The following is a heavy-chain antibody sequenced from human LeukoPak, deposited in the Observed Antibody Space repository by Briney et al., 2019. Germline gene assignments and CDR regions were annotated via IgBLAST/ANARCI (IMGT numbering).Heavy chain of an antibody. CDR1: GFTGSSNY. D-gene: IGHD6-19*01. V-gene: IGHV3-53*01. J-gene: IGHJ6*02. CDR3: ARATSFSSGYCRDYFYGMDV. CDR2: ICSGGGI. Sequence: GGSLTLSCAASGFTGSSNYMSWVRQAPGKGLECVTVICSGGGIYYADSGKGRFTISRDDSKNTVYLQMNSLRAEDTALYYCARATSFSSGYCRDYFYGMDVWGHGTTVTVSS.